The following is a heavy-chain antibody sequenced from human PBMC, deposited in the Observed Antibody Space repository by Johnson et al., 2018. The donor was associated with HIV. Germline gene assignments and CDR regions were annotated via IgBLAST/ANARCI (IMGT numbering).Heavy chain of an antibody. D-gene: IGHD1-26*01. Sequence: QVQLVESGGGVVQPGRSLRLSCAASGFTFSSYGMHWVRQAPGKGLEWVAVIWYDGSNKYYADSVKGRFTISRDNSKNTLYLQVTSLRPEDTAVFYCARALTGSYSRDAFDFWGQGTMVTVSS. V-gene: IGHV3-33*01. CDR3: ARALTGSYSRDAFDF. J-gene: IGHJ3*01. CDR1: GFTFSSYG. CDR2: IWYDGSNK.